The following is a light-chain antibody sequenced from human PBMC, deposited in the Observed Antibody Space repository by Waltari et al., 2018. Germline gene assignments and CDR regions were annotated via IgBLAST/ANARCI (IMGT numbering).Light chain of an antibody. CDR2: EAS. J-gene: IGLJ1*01. CDR3: CSYAGGYTYV. CDR1: SSAVGGNNH. V-gene: IGLV2-23*01. Sequence: QSALTQPASMSGSPGQSITISCTGTSSAVGGNNHVSWYHQHPGKAPNLLIYEASNRPPGSSKTFSGSKSGNTASLTIAGLQVEDEADYYCCSYAGGYTYVFGTGTWVTVL.